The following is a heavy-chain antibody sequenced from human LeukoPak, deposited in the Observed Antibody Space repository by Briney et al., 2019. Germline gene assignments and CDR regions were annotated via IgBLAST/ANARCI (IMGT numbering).Heavy chain of an antibody. J-gene: IGHJ4*02. CDR1: GFTFSSYW. CDR2: INSDGSST. CDR3: ARGFRGSLLRYFDWSPPYY. Sequence: GGSLRLSCAASGFTFSSYWMHWVRQAPGKGLVWVSRINSDGSSTSYADSVKGRFTISRDNAKNSLYLQMNSLRAEDTAVYYCARGFRGSLLRYFDWSPPYYWGQGTLVTVSS. D-gene: IGHD3-9*01. V-gene: IGHV3-74*01.